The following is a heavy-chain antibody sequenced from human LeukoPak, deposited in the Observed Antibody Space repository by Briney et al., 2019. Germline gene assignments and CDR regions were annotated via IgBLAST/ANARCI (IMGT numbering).Heavy chain of an antibody. CDR2: IRYDGTNK. D-gene: IGHD6-6*01. Sequence: GGSLRLSCAASGFTFSSYGMHWVRQAPGKGLEWVTFIRYDGTNKYYADSVKGRFTISRDNSKNTLYLQMNSLRAEDTAVYYCAKGGITARRYFDYLGQGTLVTVSS. CDR3: AKGGITARRYFDY. CDR1: GFTFSSYG. J-gene: IGHJ4*02. V-gene: IGHV3-30*02.